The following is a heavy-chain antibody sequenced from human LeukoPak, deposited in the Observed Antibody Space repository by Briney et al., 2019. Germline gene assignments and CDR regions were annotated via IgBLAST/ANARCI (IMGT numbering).Heavy chain of an antibody. CDR3: ASDPARGSYYRFDY. CDR2: LIPIFGTA. CDR1: GGTFSSYA. V-gene: IGHV1-69*01. Sequence: GSSVKVSCKASGGTFSSYAINWVRQAPGQGLEWMGGLIPIFGTANYAQKFQGRVTITADESTSTAYMELSSLRSEDTAVYYCASDPARGSYYRFDYWGQGTLVTVSS. J-gene: IGHJ4*02. D-gene: IGHD1-26*01.